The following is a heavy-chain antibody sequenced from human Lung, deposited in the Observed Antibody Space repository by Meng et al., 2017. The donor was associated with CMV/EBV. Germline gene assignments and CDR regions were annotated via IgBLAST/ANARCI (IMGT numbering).Heavy chain of an antibody. CDR1: GFTFSSFG. CDR3: ARDSSTCFYYFDY. Sequence: SCATSGFTFSSFGMNWVRQAPGKGLEWVALIRYDGSNEYYADSVRGRFTISRDISKNNLYLEMNSLRLDDTAVYYCARDSSTCFYYFDYWDQGKXVTVSS. J-gene: IGHJ4*02. CDR2: IRYDGSNE. V-gene: IGHV3-30*02. D-gene: IGHD6-13*01.